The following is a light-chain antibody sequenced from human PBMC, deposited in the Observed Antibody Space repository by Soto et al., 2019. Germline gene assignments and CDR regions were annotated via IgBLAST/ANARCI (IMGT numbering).Light chain of an antibody. J-gene: IGKJ4*01. CDR2: WAS. CDR1: QSVLYSSNNKNH. V-gene: IGKV4-1*01. CDR3: SQYFSPPLT. Sequence: DIVMTQSPDSLAVSLGERATINCKSSQSVLYSSNNKNHLAWYQQKPGQPPKLVISWASTRESGVPDRCSGGGFWTDYTRTITTLQAEDVAVYYGSQYFSPPLTCGGGTMVEIK.